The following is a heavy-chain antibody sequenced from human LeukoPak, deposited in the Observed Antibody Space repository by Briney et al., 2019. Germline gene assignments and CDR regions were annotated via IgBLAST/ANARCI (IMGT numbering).Heavy chain of an antibody. V-gene: IGHV1-2*02. Sequence: EASVKVSCKASGYTFTGYYMHWVRQAPGQGLEWMGWINPNSGGTNYAQKFQGRVTMTRDTSISTAYMELSRLRSDDTAVYYCARESGGGANYYDSSAGGLIDYWGQGTLVTVSS. D-gene: IGHD3-22*01. J-gene: IGHJ4*02. CDR3: ARESGGGANYYDSSAGGLIDY. CDR2: INPNSGGT. CDR1: GYTFTGYY.